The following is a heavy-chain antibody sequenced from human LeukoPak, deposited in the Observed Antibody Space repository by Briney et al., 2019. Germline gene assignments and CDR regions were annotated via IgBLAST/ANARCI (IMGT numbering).Heavy chain of an antibody. J-gene: IGHJ4*02. Sequence: GGSLGLSCAASGFTFSSYSMNWVRQAPGKGLEWVSSISSSSSYIYYADSVKGRFTISRDNAKNSLYLQMNSLRAEDTAVYYCARGKDYGGTLDYWGQGTLVTVSS. CDR1: GFTFSSYS. V-gene: IGHV3-21*01. CDR3: ARGKDYGGTLDY. CDR2: ISSSSSYI. D-gene: IGHD4-23*01.